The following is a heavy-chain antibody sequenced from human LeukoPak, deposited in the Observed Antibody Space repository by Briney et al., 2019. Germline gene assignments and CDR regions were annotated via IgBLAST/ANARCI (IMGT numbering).Heavy chain of an antibody. CDR1: GYTLTELS. CDR3: ATVVYYYYGMDV. V-gene: IGHV1-24*01. J-gene: IGHJ6*02. Sequence: ASVKVSCKVSGYTLTELSMHWVRQAPGKGLEWMGGFDPEDGETIYAQKFQGRVTVTEDTSTETAYMELSSLRSEDTAVYYCATVVYYYYGMDVWGQGTTVTVSS. CDR2: FDPEDGET.